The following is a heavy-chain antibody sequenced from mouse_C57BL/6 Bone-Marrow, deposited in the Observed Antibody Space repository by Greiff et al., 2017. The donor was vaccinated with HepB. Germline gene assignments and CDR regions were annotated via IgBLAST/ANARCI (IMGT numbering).Heavy chain of an antibody. CDR3: ARDQKWYFDV. V-gene: IGHV3-6*01. J-gene: IGHJ1*03. CDR2: ISYDGSN. Sequence: EVQLQQSGPGLVKPSQSLSLTCSVTGYSITSGYYWNWIRQFPGNKLEWMGYISYDGSNNYKPSLKNRISITRDTSKNQFFLKLNSVTTEDTATYYCARDQKWYFDVWGTGTTVTVSS. CDR1: GYSITSGYY.